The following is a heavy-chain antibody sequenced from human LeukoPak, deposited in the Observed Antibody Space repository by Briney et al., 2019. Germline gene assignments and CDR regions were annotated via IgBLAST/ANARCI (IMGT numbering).Heavy chain of an antibody. CDR2: ISYDGSNK. Sequence: GGSLRLSCAASGFTFSSYAMHWVRQAPGKGLEWVAVISYDGSNKYYADSVKGRVTISRDNSKNTLYLQMNSLRAEDTAVYYCARDYSGSYSNYFDYWGQGTLVTVSS. CDR3: ARDYSGSYSNYFDY. D-gene: IGHD1-26*01. CDR1: GFTFSSYA. J-gene: IGHJ4*02. V-gene: IGHV3-30*04.